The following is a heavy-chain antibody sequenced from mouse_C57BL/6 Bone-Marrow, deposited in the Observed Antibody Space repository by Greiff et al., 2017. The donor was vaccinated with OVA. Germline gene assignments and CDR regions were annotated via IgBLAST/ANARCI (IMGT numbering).Heavy chain of an antibody. Sequence: EVKVEESGPGLVKPSQSLSLTCSVTGYSITSGYYWNWIRQFPGNKLEWMGYISYDGSNNYNPSLKNRISITRDTSKNQLFLKLNSVTTEDTATYYCARYGYYFDYWGQGTTLTVSS. J-gene: IGHJ2*01. V-gene: IGHV3-6*01. D-gene: IGHD2-2*01. CDR2: ISYDGSN. CDR1: GYSITSGYY. CDR3: ARYGYYFDY.